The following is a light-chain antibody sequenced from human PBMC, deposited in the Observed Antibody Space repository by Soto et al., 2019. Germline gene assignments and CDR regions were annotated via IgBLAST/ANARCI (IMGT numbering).Light chain of an antibody. CDR3: QQYNNWPRT. CDR2: GAS. Sequence: EIVMTQSPATLSVSPGERATLSCRASQSVSSNLAWYQQKPGHAPRLLIYGASTRATGIPARFSGSGSGTEVTLTISSLQSEDFAVYYCQQYNNWPRTFGQGTKVEIK. V-gene: IGKV3-15*01. J-gene: IGKJ1*01. CDR1: QSVSSN.